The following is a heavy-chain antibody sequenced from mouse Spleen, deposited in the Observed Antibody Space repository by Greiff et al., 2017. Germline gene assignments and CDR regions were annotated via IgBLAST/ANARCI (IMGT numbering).Heavy chain of an antibody. Sequence: VQRVESGPGLVEPSQSLTISCTASGFSLTSYGIHWVRQPPGKGLEWLGLIWGGGSTNYNSALMSGLSISKDNSKSEVFLKMNSLQTDDRAMYYCAKQDDYYGDSYAMDYWGQGTSVTVSS. CDR1: GFSLTSYG. V-gene: IGHV2-9*01. J-gene: IGHJ4*01. D-gene: IGHD1-1*01. CDR3: AKQDDYYGDSYAMDY. CDR2: IWGGGST.